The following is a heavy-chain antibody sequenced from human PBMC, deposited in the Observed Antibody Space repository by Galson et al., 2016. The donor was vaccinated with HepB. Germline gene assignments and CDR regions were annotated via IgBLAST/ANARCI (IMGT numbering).Heavy chain of an antibody. CDR2: IFHSGST. J-gene: IGHJ4*02. CDR3: VRAGVSAAGSADY. D-gene: IGHD6-13*01. CDR1: GYSISSGYY. Sequence: SETLSLTCTVSGYSISSGYYWGWIRQPPGKGLEWIGSIFHSGSTYYNPSLESRVTISVDTSKDQFSLKLSSVTAADTAVYYCVRAGVSAAGSADYWGQGTLVTVSS. V-gene: IGHV4-38-2*02.